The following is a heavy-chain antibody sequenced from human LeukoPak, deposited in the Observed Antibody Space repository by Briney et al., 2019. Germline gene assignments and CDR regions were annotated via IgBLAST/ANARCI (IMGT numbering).Heavy chain of an antibody. Sequence: GESLKISCNGSHYTFTNYWIGWVRQVPGRGLEWMGIIYPIDSDTKYSPSFQGQVTISADRSIYTAYLQWTSLQASDTGIYYCAGRRISLFGFFLGSGTFDLWGQGALVTVSS. D-gene: IGHD3-3*01. CDR3: AGRRISLFGFFLGSGTFDL. V-gene: IGHV5-51*01. CDR1: HYTFTNYW. J-gene: IGHJ3*01. CDR2: IYPIDSDT.